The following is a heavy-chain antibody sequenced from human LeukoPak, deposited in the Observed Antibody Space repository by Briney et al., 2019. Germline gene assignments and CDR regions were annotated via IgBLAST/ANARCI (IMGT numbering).Heavy chain of an antibody. Sequence: GGSLRLSCAVSGFTFSNYAMSWVRQAPGKGLEWVSTISGSDDSTDYADSVKGRFTISRDNTKNTLYLQMNSLRAEDTAVYYCAKDPPADITMIIVTDDYWGQGTLVTVSS. CDR2: ISGSDDST. V-gene: IGHV3-23*01. D-gene: IGHD3-22*01. CDR1: GFTFSNYA. CDR3: AKDPPADITMIIVTDDY. J-gene: IGHJ4*02.